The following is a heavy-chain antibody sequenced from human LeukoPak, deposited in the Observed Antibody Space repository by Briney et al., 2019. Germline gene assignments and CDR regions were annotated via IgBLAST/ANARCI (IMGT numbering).Heavy chain of an antibody. Sequence: SETLSLTCAVYGGSVSGYYWSWIRQPPGKGLEWSGEINHSGSTNYNPSLKSRVTISVDTSKNQFSLKLSSVTAADTAVYYCARDRLYSSGWSGYYYYMDVWGKGTTVTVSS. J-gene: IGHJ6*03. V-gene: IGHV4-34*01. CDR2: INHSGST. CDR1: GGSVSGYY. CDR3: ARDRLYSSGWSGYYYYMDV. D-gene: IGHD6-19*01.